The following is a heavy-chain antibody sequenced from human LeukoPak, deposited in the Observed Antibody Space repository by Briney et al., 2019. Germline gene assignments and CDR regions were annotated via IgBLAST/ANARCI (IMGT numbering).Heavy chain of an antibody. J-gene: IGHJ4*02. V-gene: IGHV3-33*01. CDR3: ARVSDYSNYFDY. Sequence: GGSLRLSCAASGFSFSSNGMHWVRQAPGKGLEWVAVIWYDGSNKYYADSVKGRFTISRDNSKNTPYLQMNSLRAEDTAVYYCARVSDYSNYFDYWGQGTLVTVSS. D-gene: IGHD4-11*01. CDR2: IWYDGSNK. CDR1: GFSFSSNG.